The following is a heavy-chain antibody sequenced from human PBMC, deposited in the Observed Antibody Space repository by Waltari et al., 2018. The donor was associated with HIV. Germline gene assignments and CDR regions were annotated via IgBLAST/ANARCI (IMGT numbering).Heavy chain of an antibody. V-gene: IGHV4-39*01. CDR3: ARHGRRTTRDGYNGIDY. CDR1: GGSISSSSSY. D-gene: IGHD1-1*01. J-gene: IGHJ4*02. CDR2: IYYSGST. Sequence: QLQLQESGPGLVKPSETLSLTCTVSGGSISSSSSYWGWIRQPPGKGLEWIGSIYYSGSTYYNPSLKSRVTISVDTSKNQFSLKLSSVTAADTAVYYCARHGRRTTRDGYNGIDYWGQGTLVTVSS.